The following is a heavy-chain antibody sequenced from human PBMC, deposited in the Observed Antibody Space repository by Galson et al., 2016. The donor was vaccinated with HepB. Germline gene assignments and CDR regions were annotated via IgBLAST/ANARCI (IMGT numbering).Heavy chain of an antibody. V-gene: IGHV3-74*01. J-gene: IGHJ4*02. CDR3: ARDDYSTSWFPDF. Sequence: SLRLSCAASGFTFSSYWMQWVRQSPGKGLVWVSRIDTDGSGTSYADSVRGRFTISRDNANNTLYLNMNTLRAEDTAVYYCARDDYSTSWFPDFWGRGTPVTVSS. CDR2: IDTDGSGT. D-gene: IGHD6-13*01. CDR1: GFTFSSYW.